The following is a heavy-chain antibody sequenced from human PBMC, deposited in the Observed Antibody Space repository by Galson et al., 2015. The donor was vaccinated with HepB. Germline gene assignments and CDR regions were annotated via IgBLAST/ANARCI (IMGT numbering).Heavy chain of an antibody. CDR2: IKQDGSEK. CDR1: GFTFSSYS. V-gene: IGHV3-7*03. J-gene: IGHJ1*01. D-gene: IGHD6-13*01. CDR3: ADGATWYERDLHH. Sequence: SLRLSCAASGFTFSSYSMNWVRQAPGKGLEWVAYIKQDGSEKAYVDSVKGRFTISRDNAKNSLYLQMNSLRAEDTAVYYCADGATWYERDLHHWGQGTLVTVSS.